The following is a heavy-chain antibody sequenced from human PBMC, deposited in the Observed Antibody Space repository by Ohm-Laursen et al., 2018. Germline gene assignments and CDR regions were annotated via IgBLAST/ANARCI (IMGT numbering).Heavy chain of an antibody. D-gene: IGHD2-2*02. V-gene: IGHV3-11*01. Sequence: GSLRLSCTASGFTFSDYYMSWIRQAPGKGLEWISHISGSGFTIYDADSVKGRFTISRDNAKNSLYLQMNSLRAEDTAIYYCVRGTSIGYCSSDTCYTGDFFDYWGQGALVTVSS. CDR1: GFTFSDYY. J-gene: IGHJ4*02. CDR3: VRGTSIGYCSSDTCYTGDFFDY. CDR2: ISGSGFTI.